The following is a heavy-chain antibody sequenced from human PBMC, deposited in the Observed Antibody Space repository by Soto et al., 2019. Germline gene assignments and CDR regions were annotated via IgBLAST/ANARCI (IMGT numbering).Heavy chain of an antibody. Sequence: GGSLRLSCAASGFGFSSYAMSWVRQAPGKGPEWVSGISASGGNTYYADSVKGRSTISRDNSKNMLYLQMNNLRAEDTALYYYGKDPNGDFVGAFDFWGQGTMVT. V-gene: IGHV3-23*01. D-gene: IGHD4-17*01. J-gene: IGHJ3*01. CDR1: GFGFSSYA. CDR2: ISASGGNT. CDR3: GKDPNGDFVGAFDF.